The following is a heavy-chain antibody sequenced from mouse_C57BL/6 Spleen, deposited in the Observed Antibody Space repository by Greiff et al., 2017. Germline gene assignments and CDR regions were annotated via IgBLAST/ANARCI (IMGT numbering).Heavy chain of an antibody. CDR2: IYPGDGDT. CDR3: ARWGGNYYAMDY. J-gene: IGHJ4*01. CDR1: GYAFSSSW. D-gene: IGHD1-1*02. Sequence: QVQLQQSGPELVKPGASVKISCKASGYAFSSSWMNWVKQRPGKGLEWIGRIYPGDGDTNYNGKFKGKATLTADKSSSTAYMQLSSLTAEDSAVYCGARWGGNYYAMDYWGQGTSVTVSS. V-gene: IGHV1-82*01.